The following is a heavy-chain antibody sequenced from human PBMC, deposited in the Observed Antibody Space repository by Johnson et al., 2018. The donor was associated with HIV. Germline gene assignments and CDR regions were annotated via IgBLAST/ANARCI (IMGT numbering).Heavy chain of an antibody. D-gene: IGHD1-14*01. CDR1: GFTVSSSY. CDR3: ARDRYHSPLRPGSGAFDI. Sequence: VQLVESGGGLVQPGGSLRLSCAASGFTVSSSYMSWVRQAPGKGLEWVSVLYSGGSRYYADSVRGRFIISIDHSKNSLYLQMNSLRVDETAVYYCARDRYHSPLRPGSGAFDIWGKGTMVTVSS. V-gene: IGHV3-66*02. J-gene: IGHJ3*02. CDR2: LYSGGSR.